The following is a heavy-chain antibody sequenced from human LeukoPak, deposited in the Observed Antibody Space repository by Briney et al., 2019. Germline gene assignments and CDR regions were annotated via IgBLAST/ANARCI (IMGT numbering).Heavy chain of an antibody. Sequence: SETLSLTCTVSGDSIGSSSYYWGWIRQPPGKGLEWIGSIYYSGNTYYNPSLKSRVTISVDTSKNQFSLKLSSVTAADTAVYYCARLRGTTIIDYWGQGTLVTVSS. CDR1: GDSIGSSSYY. J-gene: IGHJ4*02. D-gene: IGHD5-24*01. V-gene: IGHV4-39*07. CDR2: IYYSGNT. CDR3: ARLRGTTIIDY.